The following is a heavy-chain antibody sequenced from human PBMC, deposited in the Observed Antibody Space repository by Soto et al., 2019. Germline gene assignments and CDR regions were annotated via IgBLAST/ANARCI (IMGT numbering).Heavy chain of an antibody. D-gene: IGHD5-12*01. CDR2: IYYSGST. J-gene: IGHJ4*02. Sequence: QLQLQESGPGLVKPSETLSLTCTVSGGSISSSSYYWGWIRQPPGKGLEWIGSIYYSGSTYYNPSLMSRVIMSVDTAKNQYSQKLGSGTAADTAVYCCARYHVDIVATTYYFDYWGQGILVAVSS. CDR3: ARYHVDIVATTYYFDY. CDR1: GGSISSSSYY. V-gene: IGHV4-39*01.